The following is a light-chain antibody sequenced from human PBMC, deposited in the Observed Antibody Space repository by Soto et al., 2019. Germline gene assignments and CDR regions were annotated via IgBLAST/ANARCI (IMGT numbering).Light chain of an antibody. CDR3: SSYSGTNNLLI. V-gene: IGLV2-8*01. CDR1: SNDVGNYNY. J-gene: IGLJ2*01. CDR2: EVS. Sequence: HSALTKPPSANGAPGQSVTISCTGTSNDVGNYNYVSWYQQHPGKAPKVLISEVSKRPSGVPDRFSGSKSGNMASLTVSGLQAEDEADYYCSSYSGTNNLLIFGGGTKVTVL.